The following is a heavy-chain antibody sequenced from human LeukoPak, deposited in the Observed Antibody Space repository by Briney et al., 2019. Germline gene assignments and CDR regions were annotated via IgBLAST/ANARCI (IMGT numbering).Heavy chain of an antibody. CDR3: ARDKSAARGYYFDY. Sequence: GGSLRLSCAASGFTFSSYSMNWVRQAPGKGLEWVSSISSSSSYIYYADSVKGRFTISRDNAKNSLYLQMNSLRAEDTAVYYCARDKSAARGYYFDYWGRGTLVTVSS. D-gene: IGHD6-6*01. CDR1: GFTFSSYS. CDR2: ISSSSSYI. J-gene: IGHJ4*02. V-gene: IGHV3-21*01.